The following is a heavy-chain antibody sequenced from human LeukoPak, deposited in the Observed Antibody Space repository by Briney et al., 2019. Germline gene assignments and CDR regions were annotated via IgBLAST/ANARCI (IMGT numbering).Heavy chain of an antibody. CDR2: ISAYNGDT. J-gene: IGHJ4*02. Sequence: ASVKVSCKTSGYTFNTHGISWVRQAPGQGLEWMGWISAYNGDTNYTQKLQGRLTMTIDTFTSTSYMELRSLRSDDTAVYYCARGVGYCSGGSCYYHFDYWGQGTLVTVSS. V-gene: IGHV1-18*01. CDR3: ARGVGYCSGGSCYYHFDY. D-gene: IGHD2-15*01. CDR1: GYTFNTHG.